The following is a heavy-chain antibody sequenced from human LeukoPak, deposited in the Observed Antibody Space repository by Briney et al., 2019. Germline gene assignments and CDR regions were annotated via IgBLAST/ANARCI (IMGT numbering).Heavy chain of an antibody. J-gene: IGHJ4*02. Sequence: PGGSLRLSCAASGFTFSSYEMNWVRQAPGKGLEWVSYISSSGSTIYYADSVKGRFTISRDNAKNSLYLQMNSLRAEDTAVYYCARRSPRGYYFDYWGQGTLVTVSS. CDR2: ISSSGSTI. CDR1: GFTFSSYE. D-gene: IGHD3-10*01. CDR3: ARRSPRGYYFDY. V-gene: IGHV3-48*03.